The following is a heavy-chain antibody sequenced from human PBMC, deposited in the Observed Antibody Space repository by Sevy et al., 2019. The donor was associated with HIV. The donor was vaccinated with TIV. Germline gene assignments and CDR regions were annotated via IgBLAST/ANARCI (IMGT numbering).Heavy chain of an antibody. Sequence: SETLSLTCTVSVGSISSGDYYWSWIRQPPGKGLEWIGYIYYSGSTYYNPSLKSRVTISVDTSKNQFSLKLSSVTAADTAVYYCARGAVAADFNWFDPWGQGTLVTVSS. CDR3: ARGAVAADFNWFDP. CDR1: VGSISSGDYY. D-gene: IGHD6-19*01. V-gene: IGHV4-30-4*01. CDR2: IYYSGST. J-gene: IGHJ5*02.